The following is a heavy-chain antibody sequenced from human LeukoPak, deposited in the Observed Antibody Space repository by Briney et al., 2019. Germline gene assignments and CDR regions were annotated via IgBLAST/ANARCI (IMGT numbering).Heavy chain of an antibody. J-gene: IGHJ4*02. V-gene: IGHV1-46*01. Sequence: ASVKVSCKSSGYTFTIYYMHWVRQAPGQGLEWVGIINPSGGSTSYAQKFQGRVTMTRDTSTSTVYMELSSLRSEDTAVYYCAREVMVTGTVGIDYWGQGTLVTVSS. CDR1: GYTFTIYY. CDR2: INPSGGST. CDR3: AREVMVTGTVGIDY. D-gene: IGHD1-20*01.